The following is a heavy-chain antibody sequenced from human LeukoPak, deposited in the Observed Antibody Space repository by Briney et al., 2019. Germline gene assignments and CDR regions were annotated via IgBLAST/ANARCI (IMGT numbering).Heavy chain of an antibody. CDR2: ISSSSSYI. V-gene: IGHV3-21*01. Sequence: GGSLRLSCAASGFTFSSYSMNWVRQAPGKGLEWVSSISSSSSYIYYADSVKGRFTISRDNAKNSLYLQVNSLRAEDTAVYYCARFRDYGPFDYWGQGTLVTVSS. CDR3: ARFRDYGPFDY. J-gene: IGHJ4*02. CDR1: GFTFSSYS. D-gene: IGHD4/OR15-4a*01.